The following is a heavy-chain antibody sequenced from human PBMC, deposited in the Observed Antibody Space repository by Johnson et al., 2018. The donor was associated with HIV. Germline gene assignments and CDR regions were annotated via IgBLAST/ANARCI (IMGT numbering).Heavy chain of an antibody. CDR3: AKGRYSSSWYLAGAFDI. Sequence: VQLVESGGGVVRPGGSLRLSCAASGFTFDDYGVSWVRQAPGKGLEWVSAISGSGGSTYYADSVKGQFTISRDNSKNTLYLQMNSLRAEDTAIYYCAKGRYSSSWYLAGAFDIWGQGTMVTVSS. CDR2: ISGSGGST. J-gene: IGHJ3*02. D-gene: IGHD6-13*01. CDR1: GFTFDDYG. V-gene: IGHV3-23*04.